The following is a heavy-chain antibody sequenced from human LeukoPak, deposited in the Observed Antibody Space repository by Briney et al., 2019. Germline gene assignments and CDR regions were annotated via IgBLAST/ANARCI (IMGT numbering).Heavy chain of an antibody. D-gene: IGHD2-2*01. CDR3: ARRMVVPAAIPFYYFDY. CDR2: INHSGST. Sequence: SETQSLTCAVYGGSFSGYYWSWIRQPPGKGLEWIGEINHSGSTNYNPSLKSRVTISVDTSKNQFSLKLSSVTAADTAVYYCARRMVVPAAIPFYYFDYWGQGTLVTVSS. CDR1: GGSFSGYY. V-gene: IGHV4-34*01. J-gene: IGHJ4*02.